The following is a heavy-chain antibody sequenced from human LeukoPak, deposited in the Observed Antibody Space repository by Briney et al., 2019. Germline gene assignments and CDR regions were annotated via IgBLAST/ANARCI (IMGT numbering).Heavy chain of an antibody. J-gene: IGHJ4*02. CDR2: VFHSGDT. CDR3: ARGLLLDY. CDR1: GGSIMSGGYS. Sequence: SETLSLTCAVSGGSIMSGGYSWSWIRQTPEKGLEWIGHVFHSGDTEYNPSLKNRVAMSLVRSKNQVSLELSSVTAADTAVYYCARGLLLDYWGQGTLVTVSS. V-gene: IGHV4-30-2*01.